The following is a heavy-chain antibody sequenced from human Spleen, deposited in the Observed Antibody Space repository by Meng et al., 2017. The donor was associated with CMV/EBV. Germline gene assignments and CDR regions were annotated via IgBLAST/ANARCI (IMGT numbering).Heavy chain of an antibody. CDR2: IKQDGSEK. J-gene: IGHJ4*02. CDR1: GFSFSTYW. D-gene: IGHD2-2*01. Sequence: GESLKISCAASGFSFSTYWMTWVRQAPGKGLEWVANIKQDGSEKYYVDSVKGRFTISRDNAKNSLYLQMNSLRAEDTAFYYCARDQGHCSSTSCYWGPFDYWGQGALVTVSS. CDR3: ARDQGHCSSTSCYWGPFDY. V-gene: IGHV3-7*03.